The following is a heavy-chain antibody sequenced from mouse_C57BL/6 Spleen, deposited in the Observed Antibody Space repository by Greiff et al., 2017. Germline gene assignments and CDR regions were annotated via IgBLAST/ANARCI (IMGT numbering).Heavy chain of an antibody. V-gene: IGHV1-4*01. J-gene: IGHJ2*01. D-gene: IGHD2-3*01. CDR1: GYTFTSYT. Sequence: QVQLQQSGAELARPGASVTMSCKASGYTFTSYTMHWVKQRPGQGLEWIGYINPSSGYTKYNQKFKDKATLTADKSSSTAYMQLSSLTSEDSAVYYCARSPYDGYYDYWGQGTTLTVSS. CDR2: INPSSGYT. CDR3: ARSPYDGYYDY.